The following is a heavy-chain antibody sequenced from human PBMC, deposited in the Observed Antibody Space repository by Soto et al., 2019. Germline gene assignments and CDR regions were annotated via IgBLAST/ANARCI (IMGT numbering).Heavy chain of an antibody. CDR1: GASISSYNY. Sequence: SETLSLTCNVSGASISSYNYWGWFRQPPGKGLEWIGSIIYSGDIMYNPSLQSRLTLFVDTSKNQFSLKLSSVTAADTAVYYSANLDMITFGGIIGPNDQFDIWGQGIMVT. J-gene: IGHJ3*02. CDR2: IIYSGDI. D-gene: IGHD3-16*01. V-gene: IGHV4-39*01. CDR3: ANLDMITFGGIIGPNDQFDI.